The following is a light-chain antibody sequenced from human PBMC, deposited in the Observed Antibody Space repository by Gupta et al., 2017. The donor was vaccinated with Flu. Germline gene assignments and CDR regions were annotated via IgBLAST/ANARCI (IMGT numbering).Light chain of an antibody. CDR2: DDT. V-gene: IGLV3-21*03. J-gene: IGLJ2*01. Sequence: GRPATITCGGANVGSEFVYWYQQKTVQVPVLVVYDDTDRPSRIPGRFSGSKSENTATLTISGVEAGDEADYFCQVCDSNSAHVVFGGGTKLTVL. CDR1: NVGSEF. CDR3: QVCDSNSAHVV.